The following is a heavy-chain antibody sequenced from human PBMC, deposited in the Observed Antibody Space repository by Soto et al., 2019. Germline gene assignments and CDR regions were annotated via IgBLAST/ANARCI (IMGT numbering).Heavy chain of an antibody. CDR3: ARDRVGSGWSHEAFDI. J-gene: IGHJ3*02. D-gene: IGHD6-19*01. V-gene: IGHV1-69*13. CDR1: GGIFSSYA. CDR2: IIPIFGTA. Sequence: SVKVSCKASGGIFSSYAISWVRQAPGQGLEWMGGIIPIFGTANYAQKFQGRVTITADESTSTAYMELSSLRSEDTAVYYCARDRVGSGWSHEAFDIWGQGTMVTVSS.